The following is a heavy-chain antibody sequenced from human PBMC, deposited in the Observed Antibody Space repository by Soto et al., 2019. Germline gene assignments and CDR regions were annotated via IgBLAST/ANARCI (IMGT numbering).Heavy chain of an antibody. CDR3: ASRYQLLDFDY. Sequence: GVSLRLSCAASGFTFSSYWMSWVRQAPGKGLEWVANIKQDGSEKYYVDSVKGRFTISRDNAKNSLYLQMNSLRAEDPGLYYCASRYQLLDFDYWGQGTLVTVSS. CDR2: IKQDGSEK. V-gene: IGHV3-7*01. J-gene: IGHJ4*02. CDR1: GFTFSSYW. D-gene: IGHD2-2*01.